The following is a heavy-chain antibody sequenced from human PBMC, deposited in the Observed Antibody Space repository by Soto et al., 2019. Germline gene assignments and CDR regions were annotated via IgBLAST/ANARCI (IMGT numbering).Heavy chain of an antibody. J-gene: IGHJ4*02. CDR2: ISGSGGST. D-gene: IGHD3-3*01. CDR1: GFTFSSYA. CDR3: AKGEVLEWSPKYYFDY. V-gene: IGHV3-23*01. Sequence: GGSLRLSCAASGFTFSSYAMSWVRQAPGKGLEWVSAISGSGGSTYYADSVKGRFTISRDNSKNTLYLQMNSLRAEDTAVYYCAKGEVLEWSPKYYFDYWGQGTLVTVSS.